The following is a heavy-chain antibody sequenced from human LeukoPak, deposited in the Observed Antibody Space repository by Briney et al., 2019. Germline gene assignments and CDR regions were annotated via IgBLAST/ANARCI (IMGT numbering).Heavy chain of an antibody. D-gene: IGHD3-10*01. CDR3: ARGPPVLLWFGELLPHYYYYYMDV. CDR1: GYTFTSYY. Sequence: EASVKVSCKASGYTFTSYYMHWVRQAPGQGLEWMGIINPSGGSTSYAQKFQGRVTMTRDTSTSTVYMELSSLRSEDTAVYYCARGPPVLLWFGELLPHYYYYYMDVWGKGTTVTISS. J-gene: IGHJ6*03. CDR2: INPSGGST. V-gene: IGHV1-46*01.